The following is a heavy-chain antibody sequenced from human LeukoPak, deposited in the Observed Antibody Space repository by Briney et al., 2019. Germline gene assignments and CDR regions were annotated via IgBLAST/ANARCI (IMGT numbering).Heavy chain of an antibody. CDR3: AGTMKVVVNHLFDY. J-gene: IGHJ4*02. CDR2: IYYSGST. V-gene: IGHV4-39*01. D-gene: IGHD3-22*01. Sequence: PSETLSLTCTVSGGSISSSSYYWGWIRQPPGKGLEWIGSIYYSGSTYYNPSLKSRVTISVGTSKNQFSLKLSSVTAADTAVYYCAGTMKVVVNHLFDYWGQGTLVTVSS. CDR1: GGSISSSSYY.